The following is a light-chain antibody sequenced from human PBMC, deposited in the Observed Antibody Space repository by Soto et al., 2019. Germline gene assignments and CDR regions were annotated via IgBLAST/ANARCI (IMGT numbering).Light chain of an antibody. CDR3: QHYTSYSEA. V-gene: IGKV1-5*03. CDR1: QTISSW. CDR2: KAS. J-gene: IGKJ1*01. Sequence: DIQMTQSPSTLSGSVGXRVTITCRASQTISSWLAWYQQKPGKAPKLLIYKASTVKSGVPSRFSGSGSGTEFTLTISSLQPDDFATYYCQHYTSYSEAFGQGTKVDIK.